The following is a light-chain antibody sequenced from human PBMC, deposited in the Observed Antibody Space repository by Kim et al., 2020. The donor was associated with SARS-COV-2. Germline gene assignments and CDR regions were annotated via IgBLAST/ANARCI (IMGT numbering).Light chain of an antibody. CDR2: KDS. CDR1: VLAKRY. Sequence: SVSQGQTARITCSGDVLAKRYARWFQQKPGPAPLLVIYKDSKRPSGIPERFSGSSSGTTVTLTISGAQVEDEADYYCYSAADNNWLFGGGTQLTVL. J-gene: IGLJ3*02. CDR3: YSAADNNWL. V-gene: IGLV3-27*01.